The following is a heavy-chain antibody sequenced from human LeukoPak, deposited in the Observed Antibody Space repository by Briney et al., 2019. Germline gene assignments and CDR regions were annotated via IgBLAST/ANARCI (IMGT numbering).Heavy chain of an antibody. CDR3: ARTDGSSSGGYYGMDV. V-gene: IGHV1-18*01. CDR1: GYTLTSYG. CDR2: ISAYNGNT. Sequence: GASVKVSCKASGYTLTSYGISWVRQAPGQGLEWMGWISAYNGNTNYAQKLQGRVTMTTDTSTSTAYMELRSLRSDDTAVYYCARTDGSSSGGYYGMDVWGQGTTVTVSS. D-gene: IGHD6-6*01. J-gene: IGHJ6*02.